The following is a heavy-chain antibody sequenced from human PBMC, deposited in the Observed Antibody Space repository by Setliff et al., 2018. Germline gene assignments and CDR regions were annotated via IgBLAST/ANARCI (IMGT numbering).Heavy chain of an antibody. Sequence: ASVKVSCKASGYSFSTYAMSWIRQAPGQGLEWMGWINTNTGNPSYAQGFTGRFVFSLDTSVSTAYLQISSLKPEDTAMYYCARASRFATIVWKGDYCMDVWGKGTTVTVSS. J-gene: IGHJ6*03. CDR3: ARASRFATIVWKGDYCMDV. CDR1: GYSFSTYA. D-gene: IGHD3-16*02. V-gene: IGHV7-4-1*02. CDR2: INTNTGNP.